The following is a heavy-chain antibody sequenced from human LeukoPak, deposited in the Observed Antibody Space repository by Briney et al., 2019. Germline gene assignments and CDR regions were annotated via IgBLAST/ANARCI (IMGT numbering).Heavy chain of an antibody. V-gene: IGHV3-21*01. CDR3: ARDHFVMTTVTTTPIY. Sequence: PGGSLGLSCAASGFTFSSYSMNWVRQAPGKGLEWVSSISSSSSYIYYADSVKGRFTISRDNAKNSLYLQMNSLRAEDTAVYYCARDHFVMTTVTTTPIYWGQGPLVTVSS. CDR1: GFTFSSYS. D-gene: IGHD4-17*01. J-gene: IGHJ4*02. CDR2: ISSSSSYI.